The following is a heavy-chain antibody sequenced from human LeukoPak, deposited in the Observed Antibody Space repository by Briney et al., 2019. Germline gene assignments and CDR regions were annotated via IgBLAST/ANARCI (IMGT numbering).Heavy chain of an antibody. CDR3: ARMATINGGFYFDY. D-gene: IGHD5-24*01. V-gene: IGHV3-23*01. CDR1: GFTFSSYA. Sequence: GGSLRLSCAASGFTFSSYAMNWVRQAPGKGLEWVSAISGSGGSTYYADSVKGRFTISRDNSKNTLYLQMNSLRAEDTAVYYCARMATINGGFYFDYWGQGTLVTVSS. J-gene: IGHJ4*02. CDR2: ISGSGGST.